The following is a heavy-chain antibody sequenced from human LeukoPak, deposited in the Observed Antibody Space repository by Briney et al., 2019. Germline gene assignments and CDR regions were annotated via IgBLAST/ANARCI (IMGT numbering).Heavy chain of an antibody. CDR2: ISGGSNYI. V-gene: IGHV3-21*01. J-gene: IGHJ4*02. CDR3: ARESYWGSSAKGFDY. D-gene: IGHD7-27*01. Sequence: PGGSLRLSCAASGFTFSSYEMNWVRQAPGKGLERVSSISGGSNYIYYADSVKGRFTISRDNAKNSLYLQMNSLRAEDTAVYYCARESYWGSSAKGFDYWGQGTLVTVSS. CDR1: GFTFSSYE.